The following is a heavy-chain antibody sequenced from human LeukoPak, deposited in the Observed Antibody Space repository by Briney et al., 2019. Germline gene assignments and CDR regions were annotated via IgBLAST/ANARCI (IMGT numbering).Heavy chain of an antibody. CDR3: ARVADYDSSGYRD. CDR1: GFTFSSYS. J-gene: IGHJ4*02. CDR2: ISSSSSYI. D-gene: IGHD3-22*01. Sequence: GGSLRLSCAASGFTFSSYSMNWVRQAPGRGLEWVSSISSSSSYIYYADSVKGRFTISRDNAKNSLYLQMNSLRAEDTAVYYCARVADYDSSGYRDWGQGTLVTVSS. V-gene: IGHV3-21*01.